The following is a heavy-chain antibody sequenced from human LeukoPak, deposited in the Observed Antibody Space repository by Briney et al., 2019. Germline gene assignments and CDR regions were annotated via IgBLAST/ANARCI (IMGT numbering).Heavy chain of an antibody. CDR2: VFYSGTT. V-gene: IGHV4-39*01. CDR3: ASLLWCGDLHSVDY. D-gene: IGHD3-10*01. Sequence: SETLSLTCTVSGGSISNSDYYWGWIRQPPGKGLEWIGSVFYSGTTSSSPSLWSRVTISVATSKNQLSLKLTSVTAADTSVSSCASLLWCGDLHSVDYWGLGNLVSVSS. J-gene: IGHJ4*02. CDR1: GGSISNSDYY.